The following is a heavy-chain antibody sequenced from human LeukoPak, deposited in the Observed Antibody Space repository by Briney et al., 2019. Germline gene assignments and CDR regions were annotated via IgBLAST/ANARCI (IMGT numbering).Heavy chain of an antibody. CDR3: ARDGDSGSYQDAFDI. Sequence: PSETLSLTCTVSGGSISSYYWSWIRQPPGKGLEWIGYIYHSGSTNYNPSLKSRVTISVDTSKNQFSLKLSSVTAADTAVYYCARDGDSGSYQDAFDIWGQGTMVTVSS. J-gene: IGHJ3*02. CDR1: GGSISSYY. D-gene: IGHD1-26*01. V-gene: IGHV4-59*01. CDR2: IYHSGST.